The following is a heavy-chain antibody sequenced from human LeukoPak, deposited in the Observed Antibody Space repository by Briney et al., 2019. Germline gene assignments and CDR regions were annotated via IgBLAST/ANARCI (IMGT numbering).Heavy chain of an antibody. D-gene: IGHD3-3*01. V-gene: IGHV3-30*03. Sequence: PGGSLRLSCAASGFTFSSYAMSWVRQAPGKGLEWVAVISYDGSNKYYADSVKGRFTISRDNSKNTLYLQMNSLRAEDTAVYYCASFYGFWSGYDANFDYWGQGTLVTVSS. J-gene: IGHJ4*02. CDR1: GFTFSSYA. CDR3: ASFYGFWSGYDANFDY. CDR2: ISYDGSNK.